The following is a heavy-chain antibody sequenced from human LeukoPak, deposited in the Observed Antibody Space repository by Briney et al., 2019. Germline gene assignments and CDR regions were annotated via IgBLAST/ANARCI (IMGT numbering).Heavy chain of an antibody. D-gene: IGHD1-26*01. J-gene: IGHJ4*02. CDR1: GFIFDNYA. V-gene: IGHV3-23*01. CDR2: ISGSGGST. Sequence: PGGSLRLSCAASGFIFDNYAMSWARQAPGKGLEWVSGISGSGGSTYYADSVKGRFTISRDNSKKTLFLQMNSLRAEDTAVYYCAKVGATTVVDYWGQGTLVTVSS. CDR3: AKVGATTVVDY.